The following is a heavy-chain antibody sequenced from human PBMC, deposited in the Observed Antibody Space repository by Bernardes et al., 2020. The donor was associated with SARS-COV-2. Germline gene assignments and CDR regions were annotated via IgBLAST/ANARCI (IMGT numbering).Heavy chain of an antibody. CDR1: GFTFSSYG. CDR3: ARDQLVAGWYFDL. D-gene: IGHD6-13*01. V-gene: IGHV3-33*08. J-gene: IGHJ2*01. CDR2: IWYDGSNK. Sequence: GSLRLSFAASGFTFSSYGMHWVRQAPGKGLEWVAVIWYDGSNKYYADSVKGRFTISRDNSKNTLYLQMNSLRAEDTAVYYCARDQLVAGWYFDLWGRGTLVTVSS.